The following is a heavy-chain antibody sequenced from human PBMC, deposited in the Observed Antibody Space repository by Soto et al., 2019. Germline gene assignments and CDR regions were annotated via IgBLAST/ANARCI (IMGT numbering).Heavy chain of an antibody. CDR1: GYSFTIYW. V-gene: IGHV5-10-1*01. Sequence: GESLKISCKGSGYSFTIYWISWVRQMPGKGLEWMGRIDPSDSYTNYSPSFQGHVTISADKSISTAYLQWSSLKASDTAMYYCXRGVGCSSTSCYTRFDPWGQGTLVTVSS. CDR3: XRGVGCSSTSCYTRFDP. J-gene: IGHJ5*02. CDR2: IDPSDSYT. D-gene: IGHD2-2*02.